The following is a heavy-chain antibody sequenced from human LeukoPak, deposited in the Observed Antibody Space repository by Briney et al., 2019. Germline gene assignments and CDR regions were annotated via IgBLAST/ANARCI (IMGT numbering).Heavy chain of an antibody. CDR3: ARGNYYDSSGPGGY. CDR2: ISGSGGST. CDR1: GFTFSSYA. D-gene: IGHD3-22*01. J-gene: IGHJ4*02. V-gene: IGHV3-23*01. Sequence: GGSLRLSCAASGFTFSSYAMSWVRQAPGKGLEWVSAISGSGGSTYYADSVKGRFTISRDNAKNTLYLQMNSLRAEDTAVYHCARGNYYDSSGPGGYWGQGTLVIVSS.